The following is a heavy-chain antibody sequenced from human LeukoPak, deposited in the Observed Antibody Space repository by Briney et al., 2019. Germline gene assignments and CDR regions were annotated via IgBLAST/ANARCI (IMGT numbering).Heavy chain of an antibody. J-gene: IGHJ4*02. CDR2: IIPIFGTA. Sequence: SVKVSCKASGYTFTGYYMHWVRQAPGQGLEWMGGIIPIFGTANYAQKFQGRVTITADKSTSTAYMELSSLRSEDTAVYYCARTSSSWYYDYWGQGTLVTVSS. V-gene: IGHV1-69*06. CDR1: GYTFTGYY. CDR3: ARTSSSWYYDY. D-gene: IGHD6-13*01.